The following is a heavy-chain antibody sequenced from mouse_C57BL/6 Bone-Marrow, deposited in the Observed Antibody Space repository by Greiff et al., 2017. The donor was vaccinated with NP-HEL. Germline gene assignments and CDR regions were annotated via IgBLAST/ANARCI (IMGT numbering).Heavy chain of an antibody. CDR3: ARSGYYGSSWFAY. V-gene: IGHV1-81*01. CDR2: IYPRSGNT. Sequence: VQVVESGAELARPGASVKLSCKASGYTFTSYGISWVKQRTGQGLEWIGEIYPRSGNTYYNEKFKGKATLTADKSSSTAYMERRSLTSEDSAVYFCARSGYYGSSWFAYWGQGTLVTVSA. J-gene: IGHJ3*01. CDR1: GYTFTSYG. D-gene: IGHD1-1*01.